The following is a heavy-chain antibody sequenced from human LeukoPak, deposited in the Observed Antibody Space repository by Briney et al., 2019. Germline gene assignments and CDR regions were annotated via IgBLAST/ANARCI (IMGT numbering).Heavy chain of an antibody. D-gene: IGHD5/OR15-5a*01. CDR1: GFTFSSYW. CDR3: ARINSVNYYFDS. CDR2: IKLDASEK. J-gene: IGHJ4*02. Sequence: PGGSLRLSCAASGFTFSSYWMSWVRQAPGKGLEWVANIKLDASEKYYADSVKGRFPISRDNAKNSLYLQMNSLSAEDTAVYYCARINSVNYYFDSWGQGTLVTDSS. V-gene: IGHV3-7*01.